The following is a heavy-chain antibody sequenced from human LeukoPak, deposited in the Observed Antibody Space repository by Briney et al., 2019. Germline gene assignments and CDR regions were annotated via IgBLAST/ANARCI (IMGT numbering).Heavy chain of an antibody. CDR1: GFTFSNAW. J-gene: IGHJ4*02. V-gene: IGHV3-15*01. D-gene: IGHD6-19*01. CDR2: IKSNTDGGTT. Sequence: GGSLRLSCAASGFTFSNAWMSWVRQAPGKGLEWVGRIKSNTDGGTTDYAAPVKGRFTISRDDSKNTLYLQMDSLKTEDTAVYFWTTAGLYRSSGWYDFDYWGQGTLVTVSS. CDR3: TTAGLYRSSGWYDFDY.